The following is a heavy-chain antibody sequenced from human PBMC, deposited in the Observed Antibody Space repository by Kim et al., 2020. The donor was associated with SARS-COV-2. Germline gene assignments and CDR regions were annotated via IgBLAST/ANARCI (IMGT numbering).Heavy chain of an antibody. J-gene: IGHJ4*02. Sequence: VYSDGRISYADSVKGRFTISRDISRNTVSLQMNSLRAEDTAVYYCAIVDDVWGQGTLVSVSS. CDR2: VYSDGRI. V-gene: IGHV3-66*01. CDR3: AIVDDV. D-gene: IGHD2-2*03.